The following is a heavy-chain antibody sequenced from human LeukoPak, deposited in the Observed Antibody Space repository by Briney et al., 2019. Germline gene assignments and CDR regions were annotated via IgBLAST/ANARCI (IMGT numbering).Heavy chain of an antibody. J-gene: IGHJ6*02. CDR2: ISGSGDNT. CDR3: AYEWFGVARYGMDV. CDR1: GFTFSSHA. D-gene: IGHD3-10*01. Sequence: GGSLRLSCAASGFTFSSHAMSWVRQAPGKGLEWVSGISGSGDNTYYADSVKGRFTISRDNSKNTLYVQVNSLGTEDTAAYYCAYEWFGVARYGMDVWGQGTTVTVSS. V-gene: IGHV3-23*01.